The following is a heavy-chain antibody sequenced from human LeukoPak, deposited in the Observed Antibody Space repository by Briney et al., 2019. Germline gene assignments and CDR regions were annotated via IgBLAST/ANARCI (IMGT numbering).Heavy chain of an antibody. V-gene: IGHV1-8*01. Sequence: ASVKVSCKASGYTFTRYDINWVRQAPGQGLEWMGWMNPINGNTGYAQKFQGRVTMTRSTSIDTAYMELNTLTSDDTAGYYCARGFYYYGLDVWGQGTTVTVSS. CDR2: MNPINGNT. CDR1: GYTFTRYD. CDR3: ARGFYYYGLDV. J-gene: IGHJ6*02.